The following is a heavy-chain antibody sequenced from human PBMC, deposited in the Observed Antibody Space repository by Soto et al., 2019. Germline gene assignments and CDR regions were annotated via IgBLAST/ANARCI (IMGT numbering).Heavy chain of an antibody. D-gene: IGHD2-15*01. J-gene: IGHJ4*02. CDR2: IYYSGST. CDR1: GGSISSGGYY. Sequence: PSETLSLTCTVSGGSISSGGYYWSWIRQHPGKGLEWIGYIYYSGSTYYNPSLKSRVTISVDTSKNQFSLKLSAVTAADTAVYYCARAWRCSGGSCYSSYFDYWGQGTLVTVSS. CDR3: ARAWRCSGGSCYSSYFDY. V-gene: IGHV4-31*03.